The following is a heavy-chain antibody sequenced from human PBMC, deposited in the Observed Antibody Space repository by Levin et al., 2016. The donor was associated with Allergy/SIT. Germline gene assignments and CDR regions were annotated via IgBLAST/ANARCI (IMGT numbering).Heavy chain of an antibody. D-gene: IGHD3-3*01. V-gene: IGHV3-23*01. CDR2: ISGSGGST. J-gene: IGHJ4*02. CDR3: AKGNGAGVAFYDFWSAYYFDY. CDR1: GFTFTDHG. Sequence: LSLTCAASGFTFTDHGMSWVRQAPGKGLEWVSGISGSGGSTYFADSVKGRFTISRDNSKNTVDLQMNSLRAEDTAIYYCAKGNGAGVAFYDFWSAYYFDYWGQGTLVTVSS.